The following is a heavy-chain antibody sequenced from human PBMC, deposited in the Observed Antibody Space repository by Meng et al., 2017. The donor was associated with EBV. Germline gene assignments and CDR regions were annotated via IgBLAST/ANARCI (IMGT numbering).Heavy chain of an antibody. D-gene: IGHD3-10*01. CDR2: FLPRLGAP. CDR3: ASESGRGYTPDY. Sequence: QVQLVQSAAEVKKPGWSVRVSCKTSGGPFRYYAISWVRQAPGQGLEWLGGFLPRLGAPNYAQKFHGRVKITADESTSTHYMDLSSLRSEDTAIYYCASESGRGYTPDYWGQGTLVTASS. J-gene: IGHJ4*02. V-gene: IGHV1-69*01. CDR1: GGPFRYYA.